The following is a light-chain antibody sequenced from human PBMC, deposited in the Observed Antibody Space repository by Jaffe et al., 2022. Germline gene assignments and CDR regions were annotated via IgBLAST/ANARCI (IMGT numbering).Light chain of an antibody. Sequence: DIQMTQSPSSLSASVGDRVTITCRASQGISTYLAWYQLKPGQAPKLLIYGASSLHLGVPSRFSGSGSGTHFTLTISSLQTEDVATYYCQKYDTVPITFGGGTKVEIK. V-gene: IGKV1-27*01. J-gene: IGKJ4*01. CDR3: QKYDTVPIT. CDR1: QGISTY. CDR2: GAS.